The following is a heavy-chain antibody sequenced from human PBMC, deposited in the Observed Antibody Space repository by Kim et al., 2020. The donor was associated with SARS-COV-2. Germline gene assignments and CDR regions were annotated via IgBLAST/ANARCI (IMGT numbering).Heavy chain of an antibody. Sequence: GGSLRLSCAASGFTFSSYAMHWVRQAPGKGLEWVAVISYDGSNKYYADSVKGRFTISRDNSKNTLYLQMNSLRAEDTAVYYCARDFRGYDFYYYYGMDVWGQGTTVTVSS. CDR1: GFTFSSYA. V-gene: IGHV3-30*04. J-gene: IGHJ6*02. CDR3: ARDFRGYDFYYYYGMDV. D-gene: IGHD5-12*01. CDR2: ISYDGSNK.